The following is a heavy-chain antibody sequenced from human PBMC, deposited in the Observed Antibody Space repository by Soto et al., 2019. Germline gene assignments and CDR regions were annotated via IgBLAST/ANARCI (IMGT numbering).Heavy chain of an antibody. CDR2: IYYTGKT. CDR1: GDYIHVGGYY. J-gene: IGHJ5*02. CDR3: GRDLTSNANCIDP. V-gene: IGHV4-30-4*01. D-gene: IGHD2-2*01. Sequence: SETLSLTCSVSGDYIHVGGYYWTWIRQRPGKGLEWMGYIYYTGKTYYNPSLESRLTMSVDRSKNQFSLRLTSVTAEDTAVYFCGRDLTSNANCIDPWGQGTLVTVSS.